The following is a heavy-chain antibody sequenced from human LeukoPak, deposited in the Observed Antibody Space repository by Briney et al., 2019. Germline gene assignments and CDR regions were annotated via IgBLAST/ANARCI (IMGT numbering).Heavy chain of an antibody. CDR2: ISWNSGSI. V-gene: IGHV3-9*01. CDR1: GFTFDDYA. Sequence: AGRSLRLSCAASGFTFDDYAMDWVRQAPGKGLEWVSGISWNSGSIGYADSVKGRFTISRDNAKNSLYLQMNSLRAEDTALYYCVGPGGDRSGYFDYWGQGTLVTVSS. J-gene: IGHJ4*02. D-gene: IGHD3-22*01. CDR3: VGPGGDRSGYFDY.